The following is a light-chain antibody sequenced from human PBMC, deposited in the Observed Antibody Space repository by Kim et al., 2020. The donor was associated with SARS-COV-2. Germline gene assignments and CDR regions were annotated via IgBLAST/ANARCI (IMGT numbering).Light chain of an antibody. CDR3: NSRDSTGNHLV. CDR1: SLRNYY. J-gene: IGLJ3*02. CDR2: GKN. V-gene: IGLV3-19*01. Sequence: SSELTQDPAVSVALGQTVSITCQGDSLRNYYASWYQQKPGQAPVLVIYGKNNRPSGIPDRFSGSRSGNTVSLTITGAQAEDEADYYCNSRDSTGNHLVFGGGTQLTVL.